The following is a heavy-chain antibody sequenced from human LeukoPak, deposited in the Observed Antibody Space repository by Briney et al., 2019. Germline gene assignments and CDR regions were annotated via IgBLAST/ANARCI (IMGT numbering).Heavy chain of an antibody. Sequence: SETLSLTCTVSGGSVSSYYWSWMRQSPGKGLEWIGYVYYSGSTNYNPALKRRVTISLDTSENQFSLKLSSVTAADTAVYSCAREANSPTTRYWYFDLWGRGTQVTVSS. CDR3: AREANSPTTRYWYFDL. CDR1: GGSVSSYY. CDR2: VYYSGST. J-gene: IGHJ2*01. D-gene: IGHD1-14*01. V-gene: IGHV4-59*02.